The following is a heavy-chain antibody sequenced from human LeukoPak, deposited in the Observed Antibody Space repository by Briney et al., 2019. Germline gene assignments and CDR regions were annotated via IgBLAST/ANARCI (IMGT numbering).Heavy chain of an antibody. CDR1: GGSISSYY. V-gene: IGHV4-59*12. CDR3: ARDDSGIAAG. Sequence: SETLSLTCTVSGGSISSYYWSWIRQPPGKGLEWIGYIYYSGTTNYNPSLKSRVTISVDTSKNQFSLKLSSVTAADTAVYYCARDDSGIAAGWGQGTLVTVSS. CDR2: IYYSGTT. D-gene: IGHD6-13*01. J-gene: IGHJ4*02.